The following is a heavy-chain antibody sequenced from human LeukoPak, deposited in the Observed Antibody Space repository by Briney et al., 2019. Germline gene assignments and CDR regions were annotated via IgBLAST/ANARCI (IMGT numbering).Heavy chain of an antibody. D-gene: IGHD3-10*01. CDR3: ARRYYFVSGSYYPFDF. Sequence: PSETLSLTCTVSGGSISDNDYSRDWIRQPPGKGLEWMGCIHYSGTTYSNPSLKSRISISVDTSKSQFSLKLRSVTAADTAVYYCARRYYFVSGSYYPFDFWGQGTLVTVSS. CDR1: GGSISDNDYS. CDR2: IHYSGTT. J-gene: IGHJ4*02. V-gene: IGHV4-39*01.